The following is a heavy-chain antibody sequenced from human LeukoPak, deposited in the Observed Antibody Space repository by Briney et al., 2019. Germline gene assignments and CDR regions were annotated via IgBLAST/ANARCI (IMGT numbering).Heavy chain of an antibody. D-gene: IGHD6-19*01. CDR3: ARALQWLATDAFHI. J-gene: IGHJ3*02. V-gene: IGHV3-7*01. CDR1: GFTFSSYW. Sequence: GGSLRLSCAASGFTFSSYWMNWVRQAPGKGLEWVANIKQDGSEKYYVDSVKGRFTISRDNAKNSLYLQMNSLRVDDTAVYYCARALQWLATDAFHIWGQGTMVTVSS. CDR2: IKQDGSEK.